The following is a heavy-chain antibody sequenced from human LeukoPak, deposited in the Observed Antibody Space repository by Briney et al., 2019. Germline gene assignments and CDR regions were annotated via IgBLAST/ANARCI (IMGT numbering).Heavy chain of an antibody. Sequence: SVKVSCKASGGTFSSCTISWVRQAPGQGLEWKGRIIPILGIANYAQKFQGRVTITADKSTSTAYMELSSLRSEDTAVYYCARTLGELIFDYWGQGTLVTVSS. CDR1: GGTFSSCT. CDR2: IIPILGIA. D-gene: IGHD1-26*01. J-gene: IGHJ4*02. CDR3: ARTLGELIFDY. V-gene: IGHV1-69*02.